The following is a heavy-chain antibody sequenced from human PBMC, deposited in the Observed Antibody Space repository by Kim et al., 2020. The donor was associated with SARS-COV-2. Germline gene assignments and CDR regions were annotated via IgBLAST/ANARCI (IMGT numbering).Heavy chain of an antibody. CDR3: ASDGVLLWFGELSSWFDP. CDR1: GGSISSYY. D-gene: IGHD3-10*01. Sequence: SETLSLTCTVSGGSISSYYWSWIRQPAGKGLEWIGRIYTSGSTNYNPSLKSRVTMSVDTSKNQFSLKLSSVTAADTAVYYCASDGVLLWFGELSSWFDPWGQGTLVTVSS. J-gene: IGHJ5*02. V-gene: IGHV4-4*07. CDR2: IYTSGST.